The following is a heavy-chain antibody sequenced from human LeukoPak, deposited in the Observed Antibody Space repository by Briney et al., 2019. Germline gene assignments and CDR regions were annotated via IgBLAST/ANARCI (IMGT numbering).Heavy chain of an antibody. Sequence: ASVKVSCKASGGTFSSYAISWVRQAPGQGLEWRGRIIPIFGIANYAQKFQGRVTITADKSTSTAYMELSSLRSEDTAVYYCARVLRKGFWRDYYYYGMDVWGQGTTVTVSS. V-gene: IGHV1-69*04. J-gene: IGHJ6*02. CDR3: ARVLRKGFWRDYYYYGMDV. D-gene: IGHD3-3*01. CDR2: IIPIFGIA. CDR1: GGTFSSYA.